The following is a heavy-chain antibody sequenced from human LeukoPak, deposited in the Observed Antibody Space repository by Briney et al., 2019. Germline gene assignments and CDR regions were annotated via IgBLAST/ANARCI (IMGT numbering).Heavy chain of an antibody. CDR1: GGSISSYY. CDR2: IYYSGST. V-gene: IGHV4-59*12. CDR3: ARAGVVPVTYGMDV. D-gene: IGHD2-2*01. Sequence: SETLSLTCTVSGGSISSYYWSWIRQHPGKGLEWIGYIYYSGSTYYNPSLKSRVTISVDTSKNQFSLKLSSVTAADTAVYYCARAGVVPVTYGMDVWGQGTTVTVSS. J-gene: IGHJ6*02.